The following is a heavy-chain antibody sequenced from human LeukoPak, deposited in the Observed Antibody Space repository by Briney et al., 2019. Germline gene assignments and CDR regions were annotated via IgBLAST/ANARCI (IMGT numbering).Heavy chain of an antibody. CDR3: ARDYSGLIAAAGTIEFDY. V-gene: IGHV1-2*02. Sequence: GASVKVSCKTSGYTFTGYFMHWVRQTRGQGLEWMGLINPNSGGTNYAQKFQGRVTMTTDTSTSTAYMELRSLRSDDTAVYYCARDYSGLIAAAGTIEFDYWGQGTLVTVSS. CDR1: GYTFTGYF. J-gene: IGHJ4*02. D-gene: IGHD6-13*01. CDR2: INPNSGGT.